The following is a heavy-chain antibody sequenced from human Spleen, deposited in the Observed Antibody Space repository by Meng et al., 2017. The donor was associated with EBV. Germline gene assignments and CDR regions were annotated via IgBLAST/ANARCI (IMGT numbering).Heavy chain of an antibody. CDR2: ISPYNGNT. CDR3: ARDVYSGYDRLGY. Sequence: QVAVVKSKAEVEKPGASVKVSCKAFGYTFNNFGISWVRQAPGQGLEWMGWISPYNGNTVYAQKLQGRVSMTTDTSTNTAYMELWSLRSDDTAVYYCARDVYSGYDRLGYWGQGTLVTVSS. CDR1: GYTFNNFG. J-gene: IGHJ4*02. V-gene: IGHV1-18*01. D-gene: IGHD5-12*01.